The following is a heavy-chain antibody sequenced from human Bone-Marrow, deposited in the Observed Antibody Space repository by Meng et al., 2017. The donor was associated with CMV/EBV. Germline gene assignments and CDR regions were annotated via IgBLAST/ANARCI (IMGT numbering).Heavy chain of an antibody. CDR2: IQHDGSDK. Sequence: GGSLRFSCAASGFTFSASAMHWVRQIPGKGLEWMAYIQHDGSDKYYTDSLEGRFTISRDNSKNTLYLEMNSLRAEDTAIYYCAKHDYNNYLHSWGQGTLVTVSP. V-gene: IGHV3-30*02. J-gene: IGHJ4*02. D-gene: IGHD4-11*01. CDR1: GFTFSASA. CDR3: AKHDYNNYLHS.